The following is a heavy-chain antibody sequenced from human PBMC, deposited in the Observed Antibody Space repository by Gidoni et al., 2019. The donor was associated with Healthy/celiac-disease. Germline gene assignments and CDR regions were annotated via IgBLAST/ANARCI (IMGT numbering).Heavy chain of an antibody. CDR2: RSYDGSNK. D-gene: IGHD3-16*02. V-gene: IGHV3-30*18. CDR1: GFTFSSYG. CDR3: AKALRGLSIVNYYYGMDV. J-gene: IGHJ6*02. Sequence: QVQLVESGGGVVQPGRSLRLSCAASGFTFSSYGMHWVRQAPGKGLDWVAVRSYDGSNKYYADSVKGRFTISRYNSKNTLYLQMNSLRAEDTAVYYCAKALRGLSIVNYYYGMDVWGQGTTVTVSS.